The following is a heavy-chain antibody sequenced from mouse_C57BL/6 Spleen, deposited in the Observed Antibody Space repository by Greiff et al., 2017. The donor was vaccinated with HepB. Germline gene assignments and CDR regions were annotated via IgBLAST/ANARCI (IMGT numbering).Heavy chain of an antibody. CDR3: ARAYYSNSAWFAY. V-gene: IGHV5-4*01. CDR1: GFTFSSYA. CDR2: ISDGGSYT. D-gene: IGHD2-5*01. Sequence: EVQWVESGGGLVKPGGSLKLSCAASGFTFSSYAMSWVRQTPEKRLEWVATISDGGSYTYYPDNVKGRFTISRDNAKNNLYLQMSHLKSEDTAMYYCARAYYSNSAWFAYWGQGTLVTVSA. J-gene: IGHJ3*01.